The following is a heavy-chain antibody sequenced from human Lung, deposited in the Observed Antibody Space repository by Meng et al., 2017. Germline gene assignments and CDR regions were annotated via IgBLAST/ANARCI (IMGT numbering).Heavy chain of an antibody. V-gene: IGHV3-23*04. J-gene: IGHJ4*02. Sequence: QLVGCGVGLVQPGGPLSSSVAASGCSCSSYAMGWVRRSPGKGLEWLAALSVGGFTTYYADSVKGRFTISRHNSKNTLYLQVNSLRAEDTALYYCAKYSYGLGDYFDYWGQGALVTVSS. CDR1: GCSCSSYA. CDR3: AKYSYGLGDYFDY. CDR2: LSVGGFTT. D-gene: IGHD3-10*01.